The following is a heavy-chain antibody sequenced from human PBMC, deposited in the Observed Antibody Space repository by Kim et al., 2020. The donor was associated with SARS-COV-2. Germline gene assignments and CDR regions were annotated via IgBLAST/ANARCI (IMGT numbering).Heavy chain of an antibody. CDR2: IIPIFGTA. CDR1: GGTFSSYA. J-gene: IGHJ6*02. V-gene: IGHV1-69*13. Sequence: SVKVSCKDSGGTFSSYAISWVRQAPGQGLEWMGGIIPIFGTANYAQKFQGRVTITADESTSTAYTELSSLRSEDTAVYYCSREDEQTGYGMDVWGQGTT. CDR3: SREDEQTGYGMDV.